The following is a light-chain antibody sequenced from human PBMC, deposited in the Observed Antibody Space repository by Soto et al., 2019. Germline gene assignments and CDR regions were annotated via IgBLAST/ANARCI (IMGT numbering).Light chain of an antibody. CDR2: EDN. CDR3: QSYDSSNQV. V-gene: IGLV6-57*04. J-gene: IGLJ2*01. CDR1: SGSIASNY. Sequence: NFMLTQPHSVSESPGKTVTISCTRSSGSIASNYVQWYQQRPGSAPTTVIYEDNQRPSGVPDRFSGSIDSSSNSASLTISRLKNEDESDYYCQSYDSSNQVFGGGTKLTVL.